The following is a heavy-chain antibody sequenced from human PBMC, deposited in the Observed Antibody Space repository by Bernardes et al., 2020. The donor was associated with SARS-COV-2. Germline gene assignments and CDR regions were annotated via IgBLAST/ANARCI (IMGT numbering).Heavy chain of an antibody. CDR3: AHRRGYDFWSGYYRDYYGMDV. CDR2: IYWDGVE. CDR1: GFSLSTDGVG. D-gene: IGHD3-3*01. J-gene: IGHJ6*02. Sequence: SCPTLVKPTQTLTLTCTFSGFSLSTDGVGVAWIRQPPGKALECLALIYWDGVERYSPSLKSRLTITKDTSKSQVFLTMTNMEPADTATYYCAHRRGYDFWSGYYRDYYGMDVWGQGTTVTVSS. V-gene: IGHV2-5*02.